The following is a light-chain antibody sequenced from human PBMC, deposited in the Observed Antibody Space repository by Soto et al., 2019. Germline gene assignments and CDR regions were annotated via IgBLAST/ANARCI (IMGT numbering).Light chain of an antibody. CDR3: QQYNNWPPDT. J-gene: IGKJ2*01. V-gene: IGKV3-15*01. CDR1: QSIAS. Sequence: EIVMTQSPATLSVSPGERATLSCRASQSIASLAWYQQKPGQAPRLLIYRASTRATDIPARFSGSGSGTEFTLTISSLQSEDFAVYYCQQYNNWPPDTFGQGTKLEIK. CDR2: RAS.